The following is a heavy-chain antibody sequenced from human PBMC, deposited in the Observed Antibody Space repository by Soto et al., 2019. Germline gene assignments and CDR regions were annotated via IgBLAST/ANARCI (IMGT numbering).Heavy chain of an antibody. CDR2: IYYSGST. CDR1: GGSISSYY. J-gene: IGHJ6*02. CDR3: ARDRDGMDV. Sequence: SQTLSLTCTVSGGSISSYYWSWIRQPPGKGLEWIGYIYYSGSTNYNPSLKSRVTISVDTSKNQFSLKLSSVTAADTAVYYCARDRDGMDVWGQGTTVTVSS. V-gene: IGHV4-59*01.